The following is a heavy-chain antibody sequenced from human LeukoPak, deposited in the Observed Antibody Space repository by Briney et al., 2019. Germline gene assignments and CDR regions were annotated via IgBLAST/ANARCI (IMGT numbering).Heavy chain of an antibody. CDR3: AKDGSYRGYGDY. V-gene: IGHV3-23*01. Sequence: GRSLGLSCAASGFTFNSYAMGWVRQAPGKGLEWVSAISGGGGSTYYADSVKGRFTLSRDNSNNTLYLQMSSLRAEDTAVYYCAKDGSYRGYGDYWGQGTLVTVSS. CDR1: GFTFNSYA. D-gene: IGHD5-12*01. CDR2: ISGGGGST. J-gene: IGHJ4*02.